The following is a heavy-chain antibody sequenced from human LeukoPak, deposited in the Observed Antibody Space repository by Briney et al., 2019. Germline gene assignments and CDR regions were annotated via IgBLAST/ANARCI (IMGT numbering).Heavy chain of an antibody. CDR1: GFTFSSYA. J-gene: IGHJ4*02. CDR3: ARARIVVVTHGGGDLGDY. CDR2: ISYDGSNK. V-gene: IGHV3-30-3*01. D-gene: IGHD2-21*02. Sequence: PGGSLRLSCAASGFTFSSYAMHWVRQAPGKGLEWVAVISYDGSNKYYADSVKGQFTISRDNSKNTLYLQMNSLRAEDTAVYYCARARIVVVTHGGGDLGDYWGQGTLVTVSS.